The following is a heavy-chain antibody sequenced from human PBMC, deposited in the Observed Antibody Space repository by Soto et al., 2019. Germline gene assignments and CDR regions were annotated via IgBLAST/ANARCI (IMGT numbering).Heavy chain of an antibody. V-gene: IGHV3-7*01. CDR1: GFALNIFW. CDR2: MNQDGSEK. D-gene: IGHD4-4*01. Sequence: EVHLVESGGGLVQPGDSLSLSCAASGFALNIFWMSWIRQAPGKGLEWVANMNQDGSEKYYVDSVRGRFRISRDNAKNSVYLQMDGLSVEDMAVYYCARDGPTTLLGQSYQFWGQGTLVTVSA. CDR3: ARDGPTTLLGQSYQF. J-gene: IGHJ1*01.